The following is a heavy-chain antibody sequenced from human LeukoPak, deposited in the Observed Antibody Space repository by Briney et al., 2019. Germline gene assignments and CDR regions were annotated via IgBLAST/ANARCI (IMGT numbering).Heavy chain of an antibody. CDR2: IWCDGSNK. D-gene: IGHD6-19*01. Sequence: QPGGSLRLSCAASGFTFSSYAMSWVRQAPGKGLEWVAVIWCDGSNKYYADSVKGRFTISRDNSKNTLYLQMNSLRAEDTAVYYCARDLTVAGLYYFDYWGQGTLVTVSS. J-gene: IGHJ4*02. V-gene: IGHV3-33*08. CDR1: GFTFSSYA. CDR3: ARDLTVAGLYYFDY.